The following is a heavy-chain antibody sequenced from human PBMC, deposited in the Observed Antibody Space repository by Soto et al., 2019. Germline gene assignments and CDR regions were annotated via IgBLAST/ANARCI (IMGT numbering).Heavy chain of an antibody. D-gene: IGHD1-26*01. J-gene: IGHJ4*02. CDR3: ARDHIVGATMLFDY. CDR1: GYTFTGYY. Sequence: ASVKVSCKASGYTFTGYYMHWVRQAPGQGLEWMGWINPNSGGTNYAQKFQGRVTMTRDTSISTAYMELSRLRSDDTAVYYCARDHIVGATMLFDYWGQGTLVTVYS. CDR2: INPNSGGT. V-gene: IGHV1-2*02.